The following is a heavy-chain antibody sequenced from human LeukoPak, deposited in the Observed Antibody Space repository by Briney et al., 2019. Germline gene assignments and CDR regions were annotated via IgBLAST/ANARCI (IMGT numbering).Heavy chain of an antibody. CDR3: ARVGSGWSKTPYYFGY. D-gene: IGHD6-19*01. CDR1: GGTFSSYA. Sequence: SVKVSCKASGGTFSSYAISWVRQAPGQGLEWMGRIIPILGIANYAQKFQGRVTITADKSTSTAYMELSSLRSEDTAVYYCARVGSGWSKTPYYFGYWGQGTLVTVSS. J-gene: IGHJ4*02. CDR2: IIPILGIA. V-gene: IGHV1-69*04.